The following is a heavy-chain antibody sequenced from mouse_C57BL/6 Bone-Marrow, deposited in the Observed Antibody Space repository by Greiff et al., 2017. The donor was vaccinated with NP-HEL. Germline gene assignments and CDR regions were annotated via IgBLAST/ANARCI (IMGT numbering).Heavy chain of an antibody. J-gene: IGHJ4*01. CDR1: GFTFSSYT. Sequence: EVMLVESGGGLVKPGGSLKLSCAASGFTFSSYTMSWVRQTPEKRLEWVATISGGGGNTYYPDSVKGRFTISRDNAKNTLYLQMSSLRSEDTALYYCARRGGDSYAMDYWGQGTSVTVSS. D-gene: IGHD3-3*01. CDR2: ISGGGGNT. V-gene: IGHV5-9*01. CDR3: ARRGGDSYAMDY.